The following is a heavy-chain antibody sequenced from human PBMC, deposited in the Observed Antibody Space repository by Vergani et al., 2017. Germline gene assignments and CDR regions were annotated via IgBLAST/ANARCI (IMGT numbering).Heavy chain of an antibody. CDR1: GYTFTGYY. Sequence: QVQLVQSGAEVKKPGASVKVSCKASGYTFTGYYMHWVRQAPGQGLEWMGWINPNSGGTNYAQKFQGRVTMTRDTSISTAYMELSRLGSDDTAVYYCARVVRDIVVVPAPMDVWGEGTTVTVSS. D-gene: IGHD2-2*01. V-gene: IGHV1-2*02. J-gene: IGHJ6*04. CDR2: INPNSGGT. CDR3: ARVVRDIVVVPAPMDV.